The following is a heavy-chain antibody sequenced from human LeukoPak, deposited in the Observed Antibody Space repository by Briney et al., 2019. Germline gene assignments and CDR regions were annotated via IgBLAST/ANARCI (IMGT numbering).Heavy chain of an antibody. CDR3: ARDRASSSWYTDY. J-gene: IGHJ4*02. CDR2: ISAYNGNT. Sequence: ASVKVSCKASGYTFTGYYMHWVRQAPGQGLEWMGWISAYNGNTNYAQKLQGRVIMTTDTSTTTAYMELRSLRSDDTAVYYCARDRASSSWYTDYWGQGTLVTVSS. D-gene: IGHD6-13*01. CDR1: GYTFTGYY. V-gene: IGHV1-18*04.